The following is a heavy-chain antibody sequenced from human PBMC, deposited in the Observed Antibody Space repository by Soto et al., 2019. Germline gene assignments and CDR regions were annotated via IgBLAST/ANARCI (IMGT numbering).Heavy chain of an antibody. CDR1: GGTFSSYT. D-gene: IGHD3-10*01. CDR2: IIPILGIA. Sequence: VASVKVSCKASGGTFSSYTISWVRQAPGQGLEWMGRIIPILGIANYAQKFQGRVTITADKSTSTAYMELSSLRSEDTAVYYCARFMVRGVMTRYYYYGMDVWGQGTTVTVSS. CDR3: ARFMVRGVMTRYYYYGMDV. V-gene: IGHV1-69*02. J-gene: IGHJ6*02.